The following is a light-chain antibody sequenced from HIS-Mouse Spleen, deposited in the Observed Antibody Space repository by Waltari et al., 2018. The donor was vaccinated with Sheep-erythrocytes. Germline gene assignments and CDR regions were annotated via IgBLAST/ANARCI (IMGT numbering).Light chain of an antibody. CDR1: ALPKQY. CDR3: QSADSSGIYV. Sequence: SYELTQPPSVSVSPGQTARITCSGDALPKQYAYWYQQKPGQAPVLVIYKDSERPSGIPWRFSGASSGTTVTLTISGVQAEDEADYYCQSADSSGIYVFGTGTKVTVL. J-gene: IGLJ1*01. CDR2: KDS. V-gene: IGLV3-25*03.